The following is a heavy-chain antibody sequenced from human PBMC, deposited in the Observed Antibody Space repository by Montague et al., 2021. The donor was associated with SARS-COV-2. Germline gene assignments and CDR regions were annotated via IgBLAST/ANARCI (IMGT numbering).Heavy chain of an antibody. Sequence: SLRLSCAASGFTFNSYVMSWVRQPPGKGLEWVSLIYSAGSSTSYADSVKGRFTISRDNSKNTMYLQMNSLRAEDTAVYYCTSGYDRRPYWGQGTLVTVSS. CDR1: GFTFNSYV. CDR3: TSGYDRRPY. V-gene: IGHV3-23*03. D-gene: IGHD5-12*01. J-gene: IGHJ4*02. CDR2: IYSAGSST.